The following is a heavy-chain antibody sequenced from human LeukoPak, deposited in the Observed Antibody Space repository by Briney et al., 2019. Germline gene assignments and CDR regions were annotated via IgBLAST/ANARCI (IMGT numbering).Heavy chain of an antibody. D-gene: IGHD3-10*01. CDR3: ARQTGTTMVRVDY. CDR2: INPNSGGT. CDR1: GHTFTGYY. J-gene: IGHJ4*02. Sequence: GASVKVSCKASGHTFTGYYMHWVRQAPGQGLECMGWINPNSGGTNYAQKFQGRVTMTRDTSISTAYMELSRLRSDDTAVYYCARQTGTTMVRVDYWGQGTLVTVSS. V-gene: IGHV1-2*02.